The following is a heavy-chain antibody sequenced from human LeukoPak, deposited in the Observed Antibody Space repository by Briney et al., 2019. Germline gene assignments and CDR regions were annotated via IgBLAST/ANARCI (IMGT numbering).Heavy chain of an antibody. V-gene: IGHV3-23*01. Sequence: PGGSLRLSCAASGFTVSSNYMSWVRQAPGKGLEWVSAISGSGGSTYYADSVKGRFTISRDNSKNTLYLQMNSLRAEDTAVYYCAKDKADIVATIFTSPFDYWGQGTLVTVSS. CDR1: GFTVSSNY. D-gene: IGHD5-12*01. CDR2: ISGSGGST. J-gene: IGHJ4*02. CDR3: AKDKADIVATIFTSPFDY.